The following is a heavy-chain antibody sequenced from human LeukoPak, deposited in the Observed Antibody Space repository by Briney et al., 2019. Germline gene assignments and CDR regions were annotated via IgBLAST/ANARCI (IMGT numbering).Heavy chain of an antibody. Sequence: PGGSLRLSCVVSGFPFSDYWMARVRQAPGRGLEWVASIKQDGGEEFYVDSMKGRFSISRDNAKNSLYLQISSLRAEDTAVYYCAREDHSKYEYWGQGTLVTVSS. D-gene: IGHD4-11*01. CDR3: AREDHSKYEY. J-gene: IGHJ4*02. V-gene: IGHV3-7*01. CDR1: GFPFSDYW. CDR2: IKQDGGEE.